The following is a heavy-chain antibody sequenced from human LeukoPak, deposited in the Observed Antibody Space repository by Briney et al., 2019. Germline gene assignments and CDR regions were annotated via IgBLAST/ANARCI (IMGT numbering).Heavy chain of an antibody. V-gene: IGHV4-31*03. CDR2: IYYSGST. Sequence: SQTLSLTCTVSGGSISSGGYYWSWIRQHPGKGLEWIGYIYYSGSTYYNPSLKSRVTISVDTSKNQFSLKLSSVTAADTAVYYCARGRQWGLPPNYYYYYGMDVWGQGTTVTVSS. CDR3: ARGRQWGLPPNYYYYYGMDV. CDR1: GGSISSGGYY. D-gene: IGHD1-26*01. J-gene: IGHJ6*02.